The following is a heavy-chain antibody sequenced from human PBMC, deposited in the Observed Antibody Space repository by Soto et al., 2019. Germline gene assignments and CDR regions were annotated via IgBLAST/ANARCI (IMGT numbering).Heavy chain of an antibody. Sequence: SETLSLTCTVSGGSISSGDYYWSWIRQPPGKCLEWIGYIYYSGSTYYNPSLKSRVTISVDTSKNQFSLKLSSVTAADTAVYYCASSSSSTPHAFDIWGQGTMVTVSS. CDR2: IYYSGST. J-gene: IGHJ3*02. CDR1: GGSISSGDYY. CDR3: ASSSSSTPHAFDI. D-gene: IGHD6-6*01. V-gene: IGHV4-30-4*01.